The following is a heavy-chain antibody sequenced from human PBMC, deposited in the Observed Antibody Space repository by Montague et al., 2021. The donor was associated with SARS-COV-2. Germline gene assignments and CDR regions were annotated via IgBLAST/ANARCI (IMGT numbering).Heavy chain of an antibody. Sequence: SLRLSCAASGFTFSNSWMNWVRQAPGKGLEWVANIKYDESEKSYVDSVKDRFTISRDNAKNSLYLQMNGLRVEDTAVYYCARGGFYCFDSWGQGTLVTVSS. CDR2: IKYDESEK. V-gene: IGHV3-7*01. CDR3: ARGGFYCFDS. D-gene: IGHD5-12*01. CDR1: GFTFSNSW. J-gene: IGHJ4*02.